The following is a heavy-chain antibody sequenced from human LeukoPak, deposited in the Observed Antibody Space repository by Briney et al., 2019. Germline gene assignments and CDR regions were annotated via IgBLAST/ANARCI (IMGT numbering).Heavy chain of an antibody. CDR2: INHSGST. CDR1: GWSFSGYY. Sequence: KPSETLSLTCAVYGWSFSGYYWSWIRQPPGKGLEWIGEINHSGSTNYNPSLSSRVTISVDTSKNQFSLKLSSVTAGDPAVYYCASRVLRYFDWLSSAEYFQHWGQGTLVTVSS. CDR3: ASRVLRYFDWLSSAEYFQH. J-gene: IGHJ1*01. V-gene: IGHV4-34*01. D-gene: IGHD3-9*01.